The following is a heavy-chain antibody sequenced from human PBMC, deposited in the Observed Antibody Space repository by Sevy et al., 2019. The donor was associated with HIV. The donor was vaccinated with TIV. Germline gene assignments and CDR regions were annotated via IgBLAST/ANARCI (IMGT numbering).Heavy chain of an antibody. Sequence: ASVKVSCKTSGYTFPNYGINWVRQAPGQGLEWMGWISAYNGNTNYAQKFQGRVTMTTDTSTSTAYMELTSLRSDDTAVYYCARYCSSTSCYTVDRKLDYWGQGTLVTVSS. V-gene: IGHV1-18*01. J-gene: IGHJ4*02. CDR1: GYTFPNYG. D-gene: IGHD2-2*02. CDR2: ISAYNGNT. CDR3: ARYCSSTSCYTVDRKLDY.